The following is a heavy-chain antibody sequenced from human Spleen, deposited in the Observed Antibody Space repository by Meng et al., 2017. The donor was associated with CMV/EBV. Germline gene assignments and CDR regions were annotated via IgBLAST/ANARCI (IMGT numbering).Heavy chain of an antibody. V-gene: IGHV3-7*01. Sequence: GESLKISCAASGFTFSSYWMSWVRQAPGKGLKWVANIKQDGSEKYYVDSVKGRFTISRDNAKNSLYLQMNSLRAEDTAVYYCASGRLVGYCSGGSCSNNDYWGQGTLVTVSS. CDR3: ASGRLVGYCSGGSCSNNDY. J-gene: IGHJ4*02. CDR2: IKQDGSEK. CDR1: GFTFSSYW. D-gene: IGHD2-15*01.